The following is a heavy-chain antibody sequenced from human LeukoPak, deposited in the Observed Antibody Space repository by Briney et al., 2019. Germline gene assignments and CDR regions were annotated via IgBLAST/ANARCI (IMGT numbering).Heavy chain of an antibody. CDR2: IGPKSGDT. Sequence: ASVKVSCKASGYTFTDYFIHWVRQAPGQGLEWMGWIGPKSGDTSYSQKSQGRVTVTRDTSISTAYMELSRLRSDDTAVYYCGINRLGKALDIWGQGTMVTVSS. V-gene: IGHV1-2*02. J-gene: IGHJ3*02. CDR1: GYTFTDYF. CDR3: GINRLGKALDI. D-gene: IGHD7-27*01.